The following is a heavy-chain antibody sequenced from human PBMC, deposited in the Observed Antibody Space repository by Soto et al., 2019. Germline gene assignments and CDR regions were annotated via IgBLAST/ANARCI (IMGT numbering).Heavy chain of an antibody. CDR2: ISGSGGST. Sequence: GGSLRLSCAASGFTFSSYAMSWVRQAPGKGLEWVSAISGSGGSTYYADSVEGRFTISRDNSKNTLYLQMNSLKTEDTAVYYCTTTSGRQWLSEAFDYWGQGILVTVSS. J-gene: IGHJ4*02. CDR1: GFTFSSYA. D-gene: IGHD3-22*01. CDR3: TTTSGRQWLSEAFDY. V-gene: IGHV3-23*01.